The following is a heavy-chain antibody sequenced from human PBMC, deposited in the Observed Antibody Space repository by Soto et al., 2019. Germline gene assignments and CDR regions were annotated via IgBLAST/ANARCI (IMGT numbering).Heavy chain of an antibody. D-gene: IGHD2-2*01. J-gene: IGHJ6*02. Sequence: QVQLVQSGAEVKKPGSSVKVSCKASGGTFSSYAISWVRQAPGQGLEWMGGIIPISETTNYAQKFQGRVTITADESKSTAYMELSRLRSEDTAVDYCARSQGSSTSLEIYYYYYYGMDVWGQGTTVTVSS. CDR1: GGTFSSYA. CDR3: ARSQGSSTSLEIYYYYYYGMDV. V-gene: IGHV1-69*01. CDR2: IIPISETT.